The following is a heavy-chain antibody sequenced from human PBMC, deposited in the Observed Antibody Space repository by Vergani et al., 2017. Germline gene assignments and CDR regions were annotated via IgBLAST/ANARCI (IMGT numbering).Heavy chain of an antibody. J-gene: IGHJ4*02. CDR1: FDSIRNLY. Sequence: QVQLQESGPGLVKSSETLSLTCSVSFDSIRNLYCNWIRQPPGKGLEWIGSIHYSENTNYNPSLKTRVTISVDTSKNQFSLTLTSVTAADTAVYYCARTIGHCSNSNCYNLAYWGQGTLVTVSS. CDR3: ARTIGHCSNSNCYNLAY. CDR2: IHYSENT. D-gene: IGHD2-2*02. V-gene: IGHV4-59*11.